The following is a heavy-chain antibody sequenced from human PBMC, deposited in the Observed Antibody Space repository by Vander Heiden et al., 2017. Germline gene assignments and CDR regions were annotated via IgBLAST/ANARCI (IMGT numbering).Heavy chain of an antibody. CDR1: GFSFSNYD. CDR2: VDTAGDT. Sequence: EVQLVESGGGLVQPGGSLRLACAASGFSFSNYDMHWVRQVTGKGLEWVSAVDTAGDTFYPASVKGGFTISREDATNSLYLQMNSLRAGDTAVYYCARVRWGSYESWGQGTLVTVSS. V-gene: IGHV3-13*01. J-gene: IGHJ5*02. CDR3: ARVRWGSYES. D-gene: IGHD7-27*01.